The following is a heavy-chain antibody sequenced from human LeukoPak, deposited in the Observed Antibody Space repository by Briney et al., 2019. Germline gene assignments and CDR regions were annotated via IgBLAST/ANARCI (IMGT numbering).Heavy chain of an antibody. CDR1: GYTLTGYY. CDR2: INPNSGGT. D-gene: IGHD6-6*01. Sequence: GASVKVSCKASGYTLTGYYMHWVRQAPGQGLEWMGWINPNSGGTNYAQKFQGRVTMTRGTSISTAYMELSRLRSDDTAVYYCARDPPYSSSSYFDYWGQGTLVTVSS. V-gene: IGHV1-2*02. CDR3: ARDPPYSSSSYFDY. J-gene: IGHJ4*02.